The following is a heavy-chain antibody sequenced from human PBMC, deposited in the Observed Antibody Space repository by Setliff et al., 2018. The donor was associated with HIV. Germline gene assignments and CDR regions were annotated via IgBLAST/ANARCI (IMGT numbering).Heavy chain of an antibody. J-gene: IGHJ4*02. Sequence: PSETLSLTCGVSGYSISSDYCWGWIRQPPGKGLEWIGNMCHGGNNNYYNPSLKSRVTISVDTSKNQFFLKVTSVTAADTAVYYCARDTVGDSRVTEFDYWGQGTLVTVSS. CDR1: GYSISSDYC. V-gene: IGHV4-38-2*02. CDR3: ARDTVGDSRVTEFDY. D-gene: IGHD2-21*02. CDR2: MCHGGNNN.